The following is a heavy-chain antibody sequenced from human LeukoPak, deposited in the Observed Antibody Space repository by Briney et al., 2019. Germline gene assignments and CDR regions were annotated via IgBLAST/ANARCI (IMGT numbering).Heavy chain of an antibody. CDR2: IYYSGST. D-gene: IGHD3-22*01. CDR3: AAVVVIIHAFDI. V-gene: IGHV4-59*01. Sequence: PSETLSLTCTVSGGSIGSYYWSWIRQPPGKGLEWIGYIYYSGSTNYNPSLKSRVTISVDTSKNQFSLKLSSVTAADTAVYYCAAVVVIIHAFDIWGQGTMVTVSS. J-gene: IGHJ3*02. CDR1: GGSIGSYY.